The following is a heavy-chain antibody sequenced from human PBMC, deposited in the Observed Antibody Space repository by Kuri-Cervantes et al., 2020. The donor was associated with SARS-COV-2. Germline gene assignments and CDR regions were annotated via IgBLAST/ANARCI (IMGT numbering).Heavy chain of an antibody. Sequence: ASVKASCKASGYTFTGYYMHWVRQAPGQGLEWMGWINPNSGGTNYAQKFQGRVTMTRDTSISTAYMELSRLRAEDTAVYYCAKAPDVKYSSGWGYFDYWGQGTLVTVSS. CDR1: GYTFTGYY. CDR3: AKAPDVKYSSGWGYFDY. D-gene: IGHD6-19*01. CDR2: INPNSGGT. J-gene: IGHJ4*02. V-gene: IGHV1-2*02.